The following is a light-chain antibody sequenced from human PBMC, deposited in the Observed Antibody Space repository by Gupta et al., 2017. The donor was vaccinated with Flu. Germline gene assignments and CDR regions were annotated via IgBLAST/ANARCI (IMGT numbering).Light chain of an antibody. CDR3: NSQDSSTYLWV. CDR1: ILRKYH. Sequence: SSELTQDPTVSVALGQTVRITCQGDILRKYHATWYQQKSGQAPVLVLYGENNRPSGIPDRFSGSRSGNTASLTISGAQAEDEADYYCNSQDSSTYLWVFGGGTKLTVL. V-gene: IGLV3-19*01. CDR2: GEN. J-gene: IGLJ3*02.